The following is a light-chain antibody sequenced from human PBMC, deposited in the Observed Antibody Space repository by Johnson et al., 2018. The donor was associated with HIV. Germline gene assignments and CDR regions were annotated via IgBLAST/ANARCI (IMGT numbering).Light chain of an antibody. V-gene: IGLV1-51*02. Sequence: QSVLTQPPSVSAAPGQKVTISCSGSSSNIGNNYVSWYQQLPGTAPKVLIYENNKRPSGIPDRFSGSKSGTSATLGITGLQTGDEADYYCGTWDSRLNVYLFGTGTKVTVL. CDR1: SSNIGNNY. J-gene: IGLJ1*01. CDR3: GTWDSRLNVYL. CDR2: ENN.